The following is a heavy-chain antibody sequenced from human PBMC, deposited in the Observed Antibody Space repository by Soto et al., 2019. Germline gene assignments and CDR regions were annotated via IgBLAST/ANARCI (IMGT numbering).Heavy chain of an antibody. J-gene: IGHJ4*02. Sequence: GGSLRLSCAASGFTFSSYWMHWVRQAPGKGLVWVSRINSDGSSTSYADSVKGRFTISRDNAKNTLYLQMNSLRAEDTAVYYCARESGYDNFDYWGQGTLVTVSS. CDR2: INSDGSST. CDR3: ARESGYDNFDY. V-gene: IGHV3-74*01. CDR1: GFTFSSYW. D-gene: IGHD5-12*01.